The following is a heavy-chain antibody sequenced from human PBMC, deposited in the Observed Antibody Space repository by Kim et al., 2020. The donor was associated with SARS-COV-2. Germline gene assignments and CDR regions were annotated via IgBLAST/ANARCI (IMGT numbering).Heavy chain of an antibody. Sequence: KYNPSLKSRVTISVDTSKNQFSLKLSSVSAADTAVYYCARLLGYYGMDVWGQGTTVTVS. CDR3: ARLLGYYGMDV. J-gene: IGHJ6*02. V-gene: IGHV4-59*08. D-gene: IGHD1-26*01.